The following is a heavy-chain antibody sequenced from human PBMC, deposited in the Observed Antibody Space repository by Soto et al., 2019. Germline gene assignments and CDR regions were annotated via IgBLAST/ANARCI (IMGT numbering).Heavy chain of an antibody. CDR2: IFWNNDK. Sequence: ITLQESGPTQVKTTETLTLTCSVSGFSISASGVGVGWIRQPPGQAPERLALIFWNNDKYFSPSLRNRLTVTQDTSKNQVFLGTANVDPADTATYYCARRDGAFDVWGHGTLVTVSS. V-gene: IGHV2-5*01. J-gene: IGHJ3*01. CDR1: GFSISASGVG. CDR3: ARRDGAFDV.